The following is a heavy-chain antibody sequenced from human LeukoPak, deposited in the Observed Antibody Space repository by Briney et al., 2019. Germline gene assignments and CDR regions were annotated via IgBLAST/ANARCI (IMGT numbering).Heavy chain of an antibody. CDR1: GYSFILYG. V-gene: IGHV1-18*01. D-gene: IGHD2-15*01. Sequence: ASVKVSCKTSGYSFILYGISWVRQAPGQGPEWMGWISTSTGDTKYTQKFQGGVTLTTDTSTSTAYMELNSLRAEDTAVYYCARDLEEYCSGGSCSLFDYWGQGTLVTVSS. CDR2: ISTSTGDT. J-gene: IGHJ4*02. CDR3: ARDLEEYCSGGSCSLFDY.